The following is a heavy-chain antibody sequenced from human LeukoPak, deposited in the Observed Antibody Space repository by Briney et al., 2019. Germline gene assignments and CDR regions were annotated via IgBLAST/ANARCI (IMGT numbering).Heavy chain of an antibody. CDR3: ARDERGSGFIYLDY. CDR2: IYSGGST. Sequence: GGSLRLSCVASGFTVTSNYMNWVRQAPGKGLEWVSVIYSGGSTYYADSVKGRFTISRDNSKNTLYLQMNSLRAEDTAVYYCARDERGSGFIYLDYWGQGTLVTVSS. J-gene: IGHJ4*02. CDR1: GFTVTSNY. D-gene: IGHD6-19*01. V-gene: IGHV3-53*01.